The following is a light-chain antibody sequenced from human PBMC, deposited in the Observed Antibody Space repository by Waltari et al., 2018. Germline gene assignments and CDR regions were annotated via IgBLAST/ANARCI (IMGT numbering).Light chain of an antibody. Sequence: QSALTQPAYVSGSPGHSITISCTGTSGDVGGYKYVSWYQQHPGKAPKLMIYDVTNRPSGVSNRFSGSKSGNTASLTISGLQAEDEADYYCSSYTSSSTLAFGGGTKLTVL. CDR3: SSYTSSSTLA. J-gene: IGLJ2*01. CDR1: SGDVGGYKY. CDR2: DVT. V-gene: IGLV2-14*03.